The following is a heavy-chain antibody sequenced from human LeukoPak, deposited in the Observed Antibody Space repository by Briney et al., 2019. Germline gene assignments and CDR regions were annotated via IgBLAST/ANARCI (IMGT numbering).Heavy chain of an antibody. Sequence: GGTLRLSCAASGFIFSSHGMNWVRQAPGKGLEGVSGVSPSGDITYYADSVKGRFTISRDNSKNRVYLQMDSLRFEDAAVYHCAQDLAYISFDNWGQGTLVTVSS. J-gene: IGHJ4*02. D-gene: IGHD1-1*01. CDR2: VSPSGDIT. CDR1: GFIFSSHG. CDR3: AQDLAYISFDN. V-gene: IGHV3-23*01.